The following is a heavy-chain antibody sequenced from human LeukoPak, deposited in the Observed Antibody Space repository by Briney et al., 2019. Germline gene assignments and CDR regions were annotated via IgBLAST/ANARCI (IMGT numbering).Heavy chain of an antibody. J-gene: IGHJ5*02. V-gene: IGHV4-34*01. CDR3: AAQYYDFWSGYYVWFDP. Sequence: LETLSPTRAVYGGAFSGYYWSWVRPPPGKGVEWIGEINHSGSTNYNPSLKSRVTISVDTSKNQFSLKLSSVTAADTAVYYCAAQYYDFWSGYYVWFDPWGQGTLVTVSS. D-gene: IGHD3-3*01. CDR2: INHSGST. CDR1: GGAFSGYY.